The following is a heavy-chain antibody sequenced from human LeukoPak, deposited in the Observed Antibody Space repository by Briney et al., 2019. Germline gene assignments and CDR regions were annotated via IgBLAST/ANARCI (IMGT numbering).Heavy chain of an antibody. V-gene: IGHV4-30-4*01. Sequence: SETLSLTCIVSGGSISSGDYYWSWIRQPPGKGLEWIGYIYYSGSTNYNPSLKSRVTISVDTSKNQFSLKLSPVTAADTAVYYCARDRTAVAGLDYWGQGTLVTVSS. D-gene: IGHD6-19*01. J-gene: IGHJ4*02. CDR2: IYYSGST. CDR3: ARDRTAVAGLDY. CDR1: GGSISSGDYY.